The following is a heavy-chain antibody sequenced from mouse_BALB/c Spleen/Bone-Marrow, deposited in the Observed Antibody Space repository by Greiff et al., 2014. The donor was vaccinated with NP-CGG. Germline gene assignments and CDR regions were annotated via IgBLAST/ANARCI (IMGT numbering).Heavy chain of an antibody. Sequence: VQLQQSGAELAKPGASVKMSCKASGHTFSTYWMHWVKQRPGQGLEWIGYINPSIGYADYVQKFKDKATLTADNSSSIVYMQLSSLTSEGSAIYYCAMITFTMDYWGQGTSVTVSS. D-gene: IGHD2-4*01. V-gene: IGHV1-7*01. J-gene: IGHJ4*01. CDR2: INPSIGYA. CDR1: GHTFSTYW. CDR3: AMITFTMDY.